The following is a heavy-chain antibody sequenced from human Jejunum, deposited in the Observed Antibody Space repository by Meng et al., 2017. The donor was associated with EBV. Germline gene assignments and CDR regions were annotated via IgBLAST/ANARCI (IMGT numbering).Heavy chain of an antibody. J-gene: IGHJ4*02. CDR2: ISNDERNK. CDR1: GFTFSSYG. Sequence: QVPLVESGGGVVQPGRSLRLSCSASGFTFSSYGMYWVRQAPGKGLECVAVISNDERNKYYADSVKGRFIISRDNSKNTLYLQMSSLRAEDTGVYYCAKGGYSYGVIDYWGQGTLVTVSS. D-gene: IGHD5-18*01. V-gene: IGHV3-30*18. CDR3: AKGGYSYGVIDY.